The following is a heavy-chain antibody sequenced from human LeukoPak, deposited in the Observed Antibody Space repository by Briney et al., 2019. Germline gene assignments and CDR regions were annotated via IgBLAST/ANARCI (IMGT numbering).Heavy chain of an antibody. Sequence: GGSLRLSCAASGFTFSSYSMNWVRQAPGKGLEWVSSISTSSSYIYYADSVEGRFTISRDNARNSLSLQVSRLRAEDTAVYYCVKSSTNYGGWFDSWGQGTLVTVSS. V-gene: IGHV3-21*01. CDR3: VKSSTNYGGWFDS. CDR2: ISTSSSYI. J-gene: IGHJ5*01. CDR1: GFTFSSYS. D-gene: IGHD4/OR15-4a*01.